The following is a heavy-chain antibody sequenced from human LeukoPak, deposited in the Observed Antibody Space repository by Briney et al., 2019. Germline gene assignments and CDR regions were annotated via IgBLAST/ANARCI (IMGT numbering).Heavy chain of an antibody. V-gene: IGHV1-69*13. CDR2: IIPIFGTA. Sequence: ASVRVSCKASGGTFSSYAISWVRPAPGQGLEWMGGIIPIFGTANYAQKFQGRVTMTADESTSTAYMELSSLRSEDTAVYYCARADYYYGSGSYPPPPFDYWGQGTLATVSS. CDR1: GGTFSSYA. J-gene: IGHJ4*02. D-gene: IGHD3-10*01. CDR3: ARADYYYGSGSYPPPPFDY.